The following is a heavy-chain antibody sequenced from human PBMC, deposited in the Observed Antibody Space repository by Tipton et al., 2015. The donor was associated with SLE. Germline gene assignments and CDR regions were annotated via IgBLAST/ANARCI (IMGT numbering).Heavy chain of an antibody. CDR2: IYYSGST. V-gene: IGHV4-39*07. Sequence: TLSLTCTVSGGSISSSSYYWGWIRQPPGKGMEWIGSIYYSGSTYYNPSLKSRVTISVDTSKNQFSLKLSSVTAADTAVYYCARGRRMDDSGDFGPWGQGTLVTVSS. CDR3: ARGRRMDDSGDFGP. J-gene: IGHJ5*02. CDR1: GGSISSSSYY. D-gene: IGHD4-17*01.